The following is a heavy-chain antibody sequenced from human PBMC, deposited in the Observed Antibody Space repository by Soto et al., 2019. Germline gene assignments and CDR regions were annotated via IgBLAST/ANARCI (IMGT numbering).Heavy chain of an antibody. CDR1: GFTFSSYA. D-gene: IGHD5-18*01. CDR2: ISYDGSNK. Sequence: ESGGGVVQPGRSLRLSCAASGFTFSSYAMHWVRQAPGKGLEWVAVISYDGSNKYYADSVKGRFTISRDNSKNTLYLQMNSLRAEDTAVYYCASSGYSYGSPVHDLDDYWGQGTLVTVSS. J-gene: IGHJ4*02. CDR3: ASSGYSYGSPVHDLDDY. V-gene: IGHV3-30-3*01.